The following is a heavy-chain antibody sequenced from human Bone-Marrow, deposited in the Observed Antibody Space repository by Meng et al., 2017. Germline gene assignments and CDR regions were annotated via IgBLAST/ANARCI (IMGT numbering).Heavy chain of an antibody. CDR1: GGSISSSSYY. J-gene: IGHJ5*02. Sequence: QLQLQESGPGLVKPSETLSLTCTVPGGSISSSSYYWGWIRQPPGKGLEWIGSIYYSGGTDYNPSLKSRVTISVDTSKNQFSLKLSSVTAADTAVYYCARQGFLEWLLYRGNWFDPWGQGTLVTVSS. V-gene: IGHV4-39*01. D-gene: IGHD3-3*01. CDR3: ARQGFLEWLLYRGNWFDP. CDR2: IYYSGGT.